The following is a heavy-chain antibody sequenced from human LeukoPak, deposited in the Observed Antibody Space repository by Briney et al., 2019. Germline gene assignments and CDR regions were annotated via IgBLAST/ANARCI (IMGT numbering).Heavy chain of an antibody. V-gene: IGHV4-61*02. CDR3: ARSELSCSGGSCPTRYAFDI. D-gene: IGHD2-15*01. CDR2: FYTSGTT. Sequence: SETLSLTCTVSGVPISSDSYYWSWIRQPAGKGLEWIGRFYTSGTTNYNPSLKSRVTISVDTSKNQFSLKLRSVTAADTALYYCARSELSCSGGSCPTRYAFDIWGQGTVVTASS. CDR1: GVPISSDSYY. J-gene: IGHJ3*02.